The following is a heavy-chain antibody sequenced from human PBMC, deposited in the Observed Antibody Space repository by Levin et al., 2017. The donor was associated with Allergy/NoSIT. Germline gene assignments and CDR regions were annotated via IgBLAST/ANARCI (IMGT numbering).Heavy chain of an antibody. J-gene: IGHJ4*02. V-gene: IGHV4-30-2*01. CDR1: GGSISGGGYS. Sequence: SETLSLTCAVSGGSISGGGYSWSWIRQPPGKGLEWIGNIYLSGSTNDNPSLKSRVTMSVDRSKNQFSLKLSYVTAADTAVYYCARVAGYSYGYYFDYWGPGTLVTVSS. D-gene: IGHD5-18*01. CDR3: ARVAGYSYGYYFDY. CDR2: IYLSGST.